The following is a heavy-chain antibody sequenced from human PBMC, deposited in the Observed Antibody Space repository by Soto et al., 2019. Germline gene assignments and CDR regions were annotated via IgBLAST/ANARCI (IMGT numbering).Heavy chain of an antibody. CDR1: GFTFSLYS. CDR3: ARAVTWGLGV. V-gene: IGHV3-48*02. CDR2: ISRSSTGI. Sequence: EVQLVESGGGLVQPGGSLRLSCAASGFTFSLYSMSWVRQAPGKGLEWVSYISRSSTGIHYADSVKGRFTISRDDATNSRHLQLNILRDGDTAVYYCARAVTWGLGVWGQGTTVSISS. J-gene: IGHJ6*02. D-gene: IGHD3-10*01.